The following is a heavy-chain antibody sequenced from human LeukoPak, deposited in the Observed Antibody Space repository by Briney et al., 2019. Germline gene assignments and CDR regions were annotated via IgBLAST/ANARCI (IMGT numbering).Heavy chain of an antibody. CDR2: IRYDGSNK. CDR1: GFTFSSYG. V-gene: IGHV3-30*02. Sequence: PGGSLRLSCAASGFTFSSYGMHRVRQAPGKGLEWVAFIRYDGSNKYYADSVKGRFTISRDNSKNTLYLQMNSLRAEDTAVYYCAGPAALYYYYYMDVWGKGTTVTVSS. CDR3: AGPAALYYYYYMDV. D-gene: IGHD2-2*01. J-gene: IGHJ6*03.